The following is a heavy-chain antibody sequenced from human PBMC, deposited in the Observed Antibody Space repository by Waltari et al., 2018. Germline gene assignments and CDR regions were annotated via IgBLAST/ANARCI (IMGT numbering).Heavy chain of an antibody. CDR2: IRGSGGMR. V-gene: IGHV3-23*04. Sequence: EVQLVESGGGLVQPGGSLRLSCAASGFTFSSYAMSWVRQAPGKGLEWVSAIRGSGGMRYNADAVKGRCTNSRDNSKNRLYLEMNSLRAEDTGVYYCARVLITMVRGVILTGWGYGMDVWGQGTTVTVSS. D-gene: IGHD3-10*01. CDR3: ARVLITMVRGVILTGWGYGMDV. CDR1: GFTFSSYA. J-gene: IGHJ6*02.